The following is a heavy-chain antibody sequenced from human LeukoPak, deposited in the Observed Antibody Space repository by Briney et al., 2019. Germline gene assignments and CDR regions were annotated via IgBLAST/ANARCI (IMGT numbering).Heavy chain of an antibody. J-gene: IGHJ2*01. CDR3: ARDYCFGDAYWYFDL. V-gene: IGHV3-74*01. Sequence: PGGSLRLSCAASGFTFTKYWMHWVRQGPGRGLVWVSRIHPDGSSETYADSVKGRFTISRDNAKNTLSLEMNSLRAEDTAVYYCARDYCFGDAYWYFDLWGRGTLVTVSS. CDR1: GFTFTKYW. D-gene: IGHD4-17*01. CDR2: IHPDGSSE.